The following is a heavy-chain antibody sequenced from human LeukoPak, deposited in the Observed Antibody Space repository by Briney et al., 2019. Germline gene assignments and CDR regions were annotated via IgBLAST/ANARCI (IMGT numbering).Heavy chain of an antibody. CDR3: ARDRGLEWSRPDFDS. D-gene: IGHD3-3*01. J-gene: IGHJ4*02. V-gene: IGHV4-34*01. Sequence: PSETLSLTCAVYGGSFSGYYWSWIRQPPGKGLEWIGEINHSGSTNYNPSLKSRVTISVDTSKNQFSLKLSSVTAADTAVYYCARDRGLEWSRPDFDSWGPGTLVTVSS. CDR2: INHSGST. CDR1: GGSFSGYY.